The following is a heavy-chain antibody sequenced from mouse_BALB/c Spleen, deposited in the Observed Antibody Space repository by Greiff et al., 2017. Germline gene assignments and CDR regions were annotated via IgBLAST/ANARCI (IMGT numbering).Heavy chain of an antibody. CDR2: IDPANGNT. V-gene: IGHV14-3*02. CDR3: ARCSSYPYYFDY. D-gene: IGHD1-1*01. J-gene: IGHJ2*01. Sequence: VQLQQSGAELVKPGASVKLSCTASGFNIKDTYMHWVKQRPEQGLEWIGRIDPANGNTKYDPKFQGKATITADTSSNTAYLQLSSLTSEDTAVYYWARCSSYPYYFDYWGQGTTLTVSS. CDR1: GFNIKDTY.